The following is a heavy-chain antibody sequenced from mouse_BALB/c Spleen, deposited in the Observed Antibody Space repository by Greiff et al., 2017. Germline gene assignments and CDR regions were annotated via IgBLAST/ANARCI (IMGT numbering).Heavy chain of an antibody. J-gene: IGHJ3*01. CDR1: GFSLTSYG. V-gene: IGHV2-2*02. CDR2: IWSGGST. CDR3: ARTLSITTATAWFAY. D-gene: IGHD1-2*01. Sequence: VQRVESGPGLVQPSQSLSITCTVSGFSLTSYGVHWVRQSPGKGLEWLGVIWSGGSTDYNAAFISRLSISKDNSKSQVFFKMNSLQANDTAIYYCARTLSITTATAWFAYWGQGTLVTVSA.